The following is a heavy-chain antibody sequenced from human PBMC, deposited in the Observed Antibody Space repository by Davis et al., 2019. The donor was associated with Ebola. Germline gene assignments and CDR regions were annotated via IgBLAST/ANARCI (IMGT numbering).Heavy chain of an antibody. D-gene: IGHD3-22*01. CDR2: LYSGGSA. Sequence: PGGSLRLSCAASGFTVSSSYMNWVRQAPGKGLEWVSVLYSGGSAYYADSVRGRFTISRDNSKNTLYLQMSSLRAEDTAVYYCARELSAFSGYYVWGQGTLVTVSS. CDR1: GFTVSSSY. J-gene: IGHJ4*02. V-gene: IGHV3-66*01. CDR3: ARELSAFSGYYV.